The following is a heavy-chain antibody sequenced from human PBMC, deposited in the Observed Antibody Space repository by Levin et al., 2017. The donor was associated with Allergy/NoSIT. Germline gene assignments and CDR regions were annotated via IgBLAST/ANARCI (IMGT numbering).Heavy chain of an antibody. V-gene: IGHV3-53*01. CDR3: ARGRDLFEY. CDR2: IYSGGNT. J-gene: IGHJ4*02. Sequence: GESLKISCAASGFIVSSHYMSWVRQAPGKGLEWVSVIYSGGNTYYADSVKGRFTISRDNSKNTLYLQMNSLRAEDTAVYYCARGRDLFEYWGQGTLVTVSS. CDR1: GFIVSSHY.